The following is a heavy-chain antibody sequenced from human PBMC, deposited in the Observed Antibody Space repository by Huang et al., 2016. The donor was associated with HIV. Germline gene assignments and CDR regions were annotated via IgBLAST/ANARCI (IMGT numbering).Heavy chain of an antibody. D-gene: IGHD3-16*01. CDR2: INHAGVT. CDR3: AREIMISFGGPFDS. V-gene: IGHV4-34*02. J-gene: IGHJ5*01. CDR1: GGSFSGYC. Sequence: QVQLEQWGAGLLKPSETMSLTCAVYGGSFSGYCWNWIGQSPGKGLEWIGQINHAGVTDYNPSLKSRATISVDTSKNQFSLKLTSVTAADTAIYYCAREIMISFGGPFDSWGHGNLVTVSS.